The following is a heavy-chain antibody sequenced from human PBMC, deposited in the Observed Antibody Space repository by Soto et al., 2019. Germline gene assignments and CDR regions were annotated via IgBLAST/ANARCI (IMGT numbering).Heavy chain of an antibody. J-gene: IGHJ4*02. V-gene: IGHV3-7*01. CDR3: ARVRSDFWSGYYPDY. CDR1: GFTFSSYW. CDR2: IKQDGSEK. D-gene: IGHD3-3*01. Sequence: GGSLRLSCAASGFTFSSYWMSWVRQAPGKGLEWVANIKQDGSEKYYVDSVKGPFTISTDNAKNSLYLQMNSLRAEDTAVYYCARVRSDFWSGYYPDYWGQGTLVTVSS.